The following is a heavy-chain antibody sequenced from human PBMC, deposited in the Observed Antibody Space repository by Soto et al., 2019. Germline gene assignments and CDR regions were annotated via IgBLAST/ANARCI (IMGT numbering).Heavy chain of an antibody. CDR3: ARYRREAVAGYTLDN. D-gene: IGHD6-13*01. CDR2: VYNSGST. V-gene: IGHV4-59*01. Sequence: SETLSLTCAVSGYSISGNYWTWIRQPPGKGLEWIGYVYNSGSTNYNPSLKSRVTISEDTSKSQFSLKVNSMTAADTAVYYCARYRREAVAGYTLDNWGQGILVTVSS. CDR1: GYSISGNY. J-gene: IGHJ4*02.